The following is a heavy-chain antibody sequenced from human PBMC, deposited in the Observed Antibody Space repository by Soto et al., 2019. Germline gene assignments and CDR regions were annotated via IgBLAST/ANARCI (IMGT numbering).Heavy chain of an antibody. CDR2: IIPIFGTA. D-gene: IGHD1-26*01. CDR3: ARREQGYYYYGMDV. Sequence: QVQLVQSGAEVKKPGSSVKVSCKASGGTFSSYAISWVRQAPGQGLEWMGGIIPIFGTANYAQQFQGRVTITADESTSTAYMELSSLRSEDTAVYYCARREQGYYYYGMDVWGQGTTVTVSS. CDR1: GGTFSSYA. V-gene: IGHV1-69*01. J-gene: IGHJ6*02.